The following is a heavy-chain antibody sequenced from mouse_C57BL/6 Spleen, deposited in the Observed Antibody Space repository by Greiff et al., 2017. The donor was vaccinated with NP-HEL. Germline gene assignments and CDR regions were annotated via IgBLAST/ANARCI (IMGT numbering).Heavy chain of an antibody. CDR2: IDPSDSET. D-gene: IGHD1-1*01. V-gene: IGHV1-52*01. Sequence: QVQLQQSGAELVRPGSSVKLSCKASGYTFTSYWMHWVKQRPIQGLEWIGNIDPSDSETHYNQKFKDKATLTVDKSSSTAYMQLSSLTSEDSAVYYCARADYYGSSHWYFDVWGTGTTVTVSS. CDR1: GYTFTSYW. J-gene: IGHJ1*03. CDR3: ARADYYGSSHWYFDV.